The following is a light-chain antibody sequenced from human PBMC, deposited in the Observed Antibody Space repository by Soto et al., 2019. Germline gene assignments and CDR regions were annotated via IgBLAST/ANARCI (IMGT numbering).Light chain of an antibody. J-gene: IGKJ5*01. Sequence: EIVMTQSPATLSVSPGERATLSCRASQSVSSNLAWYQQKPGQAPRLLIYGASTRATGIPARFSGSGSGTEFTFTISSLQSEDFAVYYCQQYNNWRLFGKGTRLEIK. CDR1: QSVSSN. CDR2: GAS. CDR3: QQYNNWRL. V-gene: IGKV3-15*01.